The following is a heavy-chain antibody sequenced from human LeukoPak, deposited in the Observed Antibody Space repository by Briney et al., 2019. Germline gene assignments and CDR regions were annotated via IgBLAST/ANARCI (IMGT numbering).Heavy chain of an antibody. Sequence: ASVKVSCKASGYTFTSYDINWVRQATGQGLEWMGWMNPNSGNTGYAQKFQGRVTIARNTSITTAYMELSGLRSEDTAVYYCARGLGYCSGGSCYRFGFDIWGQGTMVTVSS. V-gene: IGHV1-8*03. D-gene: IGHD2-15*01. J-gene: IGHJ3*02. CDR2: MNPNSGNT. CDR3: ARGLGYCSGGSCYRFGFDI. CDR1: GYTFTSYD.